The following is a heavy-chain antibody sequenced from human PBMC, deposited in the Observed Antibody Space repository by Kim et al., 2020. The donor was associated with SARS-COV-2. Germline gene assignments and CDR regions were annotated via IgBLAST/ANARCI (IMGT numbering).Heavy chain of an antibody. Sequence: ASVKVSCKASGYTFTSYYMHWVRQAPGQGLEWMGIINPSGGSTSYAQKFQGRVTMTRDTSTSTVYMELSSLRSEDTAVYYCARGPYLGYCSSTSCYVVWLDRVYFDYWGQGTLVTVSS. CDR1: GYTFTSYY. V-gene: IGHV1-46*01. J-gene: IGHJ4*02. CDR3: ARGPYLGYCSSTSCYVVWLDRVYFDY. D-gene: IGHD2-2*01. CDR2: INPSGGST.